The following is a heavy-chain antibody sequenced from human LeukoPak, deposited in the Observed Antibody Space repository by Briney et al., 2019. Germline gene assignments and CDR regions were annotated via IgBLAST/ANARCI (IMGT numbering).Heavy chain of an antibody. D-gene: IGHD3-22*01. CDR2: ISSSSSYI. J-gene: IGHJ1*01. V-gene: IGHV3-21*01. CDR1: GFTFSSHS. CDR3: ARGPYDSSGYYYVVYFQH. Sequence: GGSLRLSCAASGFTFSSHSMNWVRQAPGKGLEWVSSISSSSSYIYYADSVKGRFTISRDNAKNSLYLQMNSLRAEDTAVYYCARGPYDSSGYYYVVYFQHWGQGTLVTVSS.